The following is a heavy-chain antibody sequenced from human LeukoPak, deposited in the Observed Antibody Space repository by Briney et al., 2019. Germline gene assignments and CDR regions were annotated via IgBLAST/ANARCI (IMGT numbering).Heavy chain of an antibody. V-gene: IGHV4-30-4*01. CDR1: GASISSDNYY. J-gene: IGHJ4*02. CDR3: ARLNTWKRPIDY. CDR2: IYYTGST. Sequence: SQTPSLTCTVSGASISSDNYYWSWIRQPPGQGLEWIGYIYYTGSTNYNPSLTSRATMSVDTSKSQFSLKLSSVTAADTALYYCARLNTWKRPIDYWGQGTLVTVSS. D-gene: IGHD1-20*01.